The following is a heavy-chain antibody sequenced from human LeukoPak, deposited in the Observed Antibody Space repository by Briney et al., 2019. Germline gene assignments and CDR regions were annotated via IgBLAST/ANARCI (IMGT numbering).Heavy chain of an antibody. V-gene: IGHV1-8*01. CDR3: ARVPSYGSGEFDY. CDR1: GYSFSNYD. J-gene: IGHJ4*02. Sequence: APVKVSCKPSGYSFSNYDINWVRLRPATGQGLEWMGWMNPNSGNTGYAQKFQGRVTMTRNTSISTAYMELSSLRSEDTAVYYCARVPSYGSGEFDYWGQGTLVTVSS. D-gene: IGHD3-10*01. CDR2: MNPNSGNT.